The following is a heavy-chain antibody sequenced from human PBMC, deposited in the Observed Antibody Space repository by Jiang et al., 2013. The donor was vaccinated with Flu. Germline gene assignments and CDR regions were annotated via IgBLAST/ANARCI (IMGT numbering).Heavy chain of an antibody. J-gene: IGHJ6*02. CDR1: GGTFNSYT. CDR3: VRRRLSSRGYYFYGKDV. Sequence: QSGAEVKKPGSSVKVSCKTSGGTFNSYTITWVRQAPGQGLEWMGRIIPISGTTKYAQKFQGRVTFTAANSTNTAYMDLSRLSSEDTTVYYCVRRRLSSRGYYFYGKDVLGPRDHTHRLL. CDR2: IIPISGTT. V-gene: IGHV1-69*06. D-gene: IGHD3-22*01.